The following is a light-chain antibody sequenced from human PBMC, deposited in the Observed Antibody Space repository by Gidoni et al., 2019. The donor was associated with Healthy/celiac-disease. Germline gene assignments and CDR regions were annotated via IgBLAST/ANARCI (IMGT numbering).Light chain of an antibody. CDR3: QQYDKLPPLT. CDR2: DAS. CDR1: QDISNY. J-gene: IGKJ4*01. V-gene: IGKV1-33*01. Sequence: IQLTQSPSSLSASVGDRVTITCQASQDISNYLNWYQQKPGKAPKLLIYDASNLETGVPSRFSGSGSGTDFTFTISSLQPEDIATYYCQQYDKLPPLTFGGGTKVEIK.